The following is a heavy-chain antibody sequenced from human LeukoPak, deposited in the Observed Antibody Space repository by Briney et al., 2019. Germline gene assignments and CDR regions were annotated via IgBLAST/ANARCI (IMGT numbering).Heavy chain of an antibody. CDR3: ARLPPTAAVQDGFYYMDV. CDR1: GGSISSGSYY. CDR2: IYYSGSI. V-gene: IGHV4-39*01. D-gene: IGHD6-13*01. Sequence: SETLSLTCTVSGGSISSGSYYWGWIRQSPGKGLEWIGSIYYSGSIYYNPSLQSRVTISVDTSKNQFFLKLSSVTAADTAVYYCARLPPTAAVQDGFYYMDVWGKGTTVTVSS. J-gene: IGHJ6*03.